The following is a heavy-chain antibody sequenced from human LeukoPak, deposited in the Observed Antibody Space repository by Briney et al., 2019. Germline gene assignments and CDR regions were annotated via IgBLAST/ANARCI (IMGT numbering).Heavy chain of an antibody. V-gene: IGHV3-23*01. J-gene: IGHJ4*02. D-gene: IGHD3-10*01. CDR2: ISGSGSTT. CDR1: GFTFSSYA. CDR3: ARDPNTGSPDYFDY. Sequence: GGSLRLSCAASGFTFSSYAMSWVRQAPGKGLEWVSGISGSGSTTYYADSVKGRFTISRDNSKNTLYLQMNSPRPEDTALYYCARDPNTGSPDYFDYWGQGTLVTVST.